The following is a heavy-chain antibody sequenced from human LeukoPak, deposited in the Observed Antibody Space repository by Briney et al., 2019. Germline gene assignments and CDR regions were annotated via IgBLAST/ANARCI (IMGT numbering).Heavy chain of an antibody. D-gene: IGHD2-15*01. V-gene: IGHV3-23*01. CDR2: IGRDGINT. Sequence: GGSLRLSCVASGFTFSSYAMGWVRQAPGKGLEWVSAIGRDGINTKYADSVNGRSTVSKDNSRDTLYLQMRSLRADDTAIYYCVKGLVAGNQYFDSWGQGTLVTVSS. J-gene: IGHJ4*02. CDR1: GFTFSSYA. CDR3: VKGLVAGNQYFDS.